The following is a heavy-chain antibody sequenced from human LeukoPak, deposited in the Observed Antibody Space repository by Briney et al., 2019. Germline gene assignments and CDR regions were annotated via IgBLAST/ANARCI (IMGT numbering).Heavy chain of an antibody. CDR2: INPKSGGT. V-gene: IGHV1-2*02. Sequence: ASLKVYCKASGYTFTGYYMHWVRQAPGQRVEWMGWINPKSGGTNYAQKFQGRVTMTRDTSISTAYMELSRLRSDDTAVYYCAASSGYSYGYGYWGQGTLVTVSS. D-gene: IGHD5-18*01. J-gene: IGHJ4*02. CDR1: GYTFTGYY. CDR3: AASSGYSYGYGY.